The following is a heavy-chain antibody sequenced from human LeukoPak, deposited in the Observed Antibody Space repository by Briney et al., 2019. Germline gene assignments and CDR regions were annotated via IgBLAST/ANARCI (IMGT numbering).Heavy chain of an antibody. J-gene: IGHJ5*02. CDR3: AKDLWFGELLAGGNWFDP. CDR1: EFSVGSNY. D-gene: IGHD3-10*01. V-gene: IGHV3-23*01. Sequence: GGSLRLSCAASEFSVGSNYMTWVRQAPGKGLEWVSAISGSGGSTYYADSVKGRFTISRDNSKNTLYLQMNSLRAEDTAVYYCAKDLWFGELLAGGNWFDPWGQGTLVTVSS. CDR2: ISGSGGST.